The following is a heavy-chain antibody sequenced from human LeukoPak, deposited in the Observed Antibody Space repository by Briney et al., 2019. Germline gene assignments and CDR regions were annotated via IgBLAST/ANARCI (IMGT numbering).Heavy chain of an antibody. D-gene: IGHD6-19*01. CDR3: AKSASGLGPLDFDY. CDR1: GFTFSSYS. J-gene: IGHJ4*02. CDR2: ISSSSSYI. V-gene: IGHV3-21*04. Sequence: PGGSLRLSCAASGFTFSSYSMTWVRQAPGKGLEWVSSISSSSSYIYYADSVKGRFTISRDNAKNSLYLQMNSLRAEDTALYYCAKSASGLGPLDFDYWGQGTLVTVSS.